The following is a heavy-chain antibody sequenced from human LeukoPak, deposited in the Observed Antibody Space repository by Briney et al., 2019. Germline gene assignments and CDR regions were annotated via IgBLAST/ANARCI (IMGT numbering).Heavy chain of an antibody. CDR2: IYYSGST. D-gene: IGHD6-13*01. Sequence: KPSETLSPTRTVSGGSLSSYYWGWIRQPPGKGLEGIGDIYYSGSTNYNPSLKSRVTISVDTSKNQFSLKLSSVTAADTAVYYCARGVAAAGTFYYGMDVWGQGTTVTVSS. J-gene: IGHJ6*02. CDR1: GGSLSSYY. CDR3: ARGVAAAGTFYYGMDV. V-gene: IGHV4-59*01.